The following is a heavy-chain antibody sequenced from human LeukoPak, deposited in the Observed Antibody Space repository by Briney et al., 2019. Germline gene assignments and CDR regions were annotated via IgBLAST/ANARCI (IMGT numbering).Heavy chain of an antibody. V-gene: IGHV4-38-2*02. CDR1: GYSISSGYY. J-gene: IGHJ4*02. CDR2: IYHSGST. D-gene: IGHD3-22*01. CDR3: ARDDTYFYDSSGHGFDF. Sequence: SETLSLTCTVSGYSISSGYYWAWIRQPPGKGLEWIGSIYHSGSTYYNPSLKSRVTISVDTSKNQFSLKLNSVTAADTALYFCARDDTYFYDSSGHGFDFWGQGTLVTVSS.